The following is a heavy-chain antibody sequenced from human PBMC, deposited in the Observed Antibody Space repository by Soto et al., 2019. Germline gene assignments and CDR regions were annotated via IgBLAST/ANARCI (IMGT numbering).Heavy chain of an antibody. J-gene: IGHJ6*03. CDR2: ISAYNGNT. CDR3: ARVVPEQLLRYYYYYYMDV. Sequence: QALLVQSGAEVKKPGASVKVSCKASGYMLSNYGISWVRQAPGQGLEWMGWISAYNGNTHYEQKFEDRVTMTADTSTSTAYMEVLSLTSDDTAVYFCARVVPEQLLRYYYYYYMDVWGEGTTVTVSS. D-gene: IGHD6-13*01. V-gene: IGHV1-18*01. CDR1: GYMLSNYG.